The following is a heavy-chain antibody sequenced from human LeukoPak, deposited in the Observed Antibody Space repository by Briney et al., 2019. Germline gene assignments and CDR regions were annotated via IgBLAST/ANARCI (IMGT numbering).Heavy chain of an antibody. CDR3: ARVDSSGYYYRAEYFQH. Sequence: GGSLRLSCAASGFTFSDYYMSWIRQAPGKGLEWVSYISSSGSTIYYADPVRGRFTISRDNAKNSLYLQMNRLRAEDTAVYYCARVDSSGYYYRAEYFQHWGQGTLVTVSS. CDR1: GFTFSDYY. D-gene: IGHD3-22*01. CDR2: ISSSGSTI. J-gene: IGHJ1*01. V-gene: IGHV3-11*04.